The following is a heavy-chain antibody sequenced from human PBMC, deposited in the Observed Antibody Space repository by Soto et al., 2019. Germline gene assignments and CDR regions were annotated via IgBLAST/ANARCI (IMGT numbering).Heavy chain of an antibody. J-gene: IGHJ4*02. CDR2: IYYSGST. V-gene: IGHV4-39*01. Sequence: QLQLQESGPGLVKPSETLSLTCTVSGGSISSNSYYWGWILQPPGKGLEWIGSIYYSGSTYYNPSLKSRVTISVDTSKNQFPLKLSSVTAADTAVYYCARRGSSSWYGYWGQGTLVTVSS. CDR1: GGSISSNSYY. CDR3: ARRGSSSWYGY. D-gene: IGHD6-13*01.